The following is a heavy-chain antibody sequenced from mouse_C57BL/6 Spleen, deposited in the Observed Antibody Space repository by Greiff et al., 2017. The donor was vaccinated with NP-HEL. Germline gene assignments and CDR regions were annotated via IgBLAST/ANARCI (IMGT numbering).Heavy chain of an antibody. CDR1: GYTFTSYW. J-gene: IGHJ2*01. D-gene: IGHD1-1*01. CDR2: IHPNSGST. Sequence: QVQLKQPGAELVKPGPSVKLSCKASGYTFTSYWMHWVKQRPGQGLEWIGMIHPNSGSTNYNEKFKSKATLTVDKSSSTAYMQLSSLTSEDSAVYYCTRGAYYYGSSSFGYWGQGTTLTVSS. V-gene: IGHV1-64*01. CDR3: TRGAYYYGSSSFGY.